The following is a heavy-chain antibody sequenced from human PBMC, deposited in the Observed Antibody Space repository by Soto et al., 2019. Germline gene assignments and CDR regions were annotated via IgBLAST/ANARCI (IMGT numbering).Heavy chain of an antibody. CDR3: AQVYRGVIGFGMDV. CDR2: ISYDGSDE. D-gene: IGHD3-10*01. V-gene: IGHV3-30*03. J-gene: IGHJ6*02. CDR1: ELSFSRHG. Sequence: QVQLVESGGGVVQPGRSLRLSCVASELSFSRHGFHWVRLAPGKGLEWVAYISYDGSDERYADTVRGRFTNSRDNSKNTLYLHMNSLTTEDTAVYICAQVYRGVIGFGMDVWGQGTTVTVSS.